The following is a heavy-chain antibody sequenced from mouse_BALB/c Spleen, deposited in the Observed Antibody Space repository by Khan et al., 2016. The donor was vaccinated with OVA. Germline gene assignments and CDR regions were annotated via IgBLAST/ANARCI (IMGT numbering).Heavy chain of an antibody. CDR3: ARNYDYDEGLSY. V-gene: IGHV2-2*02. CDR1: GFSLTSYG. D-gene: IGHD2-4*01. CDR2: IWFGGST. Sequence: QVQLKQSGPGLVQPSQSLSITCTVSGFSLTSYGVHWVRQSPGKGLEWLGVIWFGGSTDYNAAFISRLSISKDNSKSQVFIKLNNLQANDTAIYNCARNYDYDEGLSYWGQGTMVTVSA. J-gene: IGHJ3*01.